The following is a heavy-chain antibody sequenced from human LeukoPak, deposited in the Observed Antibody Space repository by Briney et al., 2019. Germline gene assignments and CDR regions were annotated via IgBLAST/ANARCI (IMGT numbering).Heavy chain of an antibody. J-gene: IGHJ4*02. D-gene: IGHD2-2*01. CDR1: GGSISSYY. Sequence: SETLSLTCTVSGGSISSYYWSWIRQPAGKGLEWIGRIYTSGSTNYNPSLKSRVTMSVDTSKNQFSLKLSSVTAADTAVYYCAREFVVVPAADVTFDYWGQGTLVTVSS. CDR3: AREFVVVPAADVTFDY. V-gene: IGHV4-4*07. CDR2: IYTSGST.